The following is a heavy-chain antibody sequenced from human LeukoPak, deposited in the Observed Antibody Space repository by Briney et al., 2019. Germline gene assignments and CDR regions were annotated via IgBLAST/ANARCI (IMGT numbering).Heavy chain of an antibody. V-gene: IGHV3-48*03. J-gene: IGHJ6*03. CDR1: GFTFSSYE. D-gene: IGHD2-15*01. CDR3: ARLEVAAPYYYYYMDV. CDR2: ISSSGSTI. Sequence: GGSLRLSCAASGFTFSSYEMNWVRQAPGKGLEWVSYISSSGSTIYYADSVKGRFTISRDNAKNSLYLQMNSLKTEDTAVYYCARLEVAAPYYYYYMDVWGKGTTVTVSS.